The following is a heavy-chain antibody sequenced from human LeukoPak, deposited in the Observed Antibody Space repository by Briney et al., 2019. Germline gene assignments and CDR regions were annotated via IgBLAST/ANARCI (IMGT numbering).Heavy chain of an antibody. CDR1: GFTFDDYA. CDR2: ISWNSGSI. V-gene: IGHV3-9*03. CDR3: AKGEITMVRGVITN. J-gene: IGHJ4*02. D-gene: IGHD3-10*01. Sequence: GGSLRLSCAASGFTFDDYAMHWVRQAPGKGLEWVSGISWNSGSIGYADSVKGRFTISRDIAKNSLYLQMNSLRAEDMALYYCAKGEITMVRGVITNWGQGTLVTVSS.